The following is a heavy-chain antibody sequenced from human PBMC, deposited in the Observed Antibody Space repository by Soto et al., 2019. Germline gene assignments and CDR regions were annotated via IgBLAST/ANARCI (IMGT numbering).Heavy chain of an antibody. V-gene: IGHV3-48*02. J-gene: IGHJ4*02. D-gene: IGHD2-21*02. CDR1: GFTFTSNS. CDR3: ARGRVGTAYFDY. CDR2: ITSSSTTI. Sequence: PGGSLRLSCAASGFTFTSNSMNWVRQAPGKGLEWISYITSSSTTIYYADSVKGRFTISRDNAKNSVYLQLNSLRDEDTALYYCARGRVGTAYFDYWGQGALVPVYS.